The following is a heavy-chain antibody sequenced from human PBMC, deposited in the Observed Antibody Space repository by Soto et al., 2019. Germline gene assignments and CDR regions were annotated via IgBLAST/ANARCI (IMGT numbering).Heavy chain of an antibody. CDR2: ISYDGSNK. CDR1: GFTFSSYA. Sequence: PGGSLRLSCAASGFTFSSYAMHWVRQAPGKGLEWVAVISYDGSNKYYADSVKGRFTISRDNSKNTLYLQMNSLRAEDTAVYYCARGISRFAAFDIWGQGTMVTVSS. V-gene: IGHV3-30-3*01. J-gene: IGHJ3*02. CDR3: ARGISRFAAFDI. D-gene: IGHD3-3*02.